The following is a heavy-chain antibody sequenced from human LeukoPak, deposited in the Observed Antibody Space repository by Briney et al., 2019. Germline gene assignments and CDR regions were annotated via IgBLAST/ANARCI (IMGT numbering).Heavy chain of an antibody. D-gene: IGHD2-21*02. Sequence: SETLSLTCTVSGGSISSYYWSWIRQPPGKGLEWIGYIYYSGSTNYNPSLKSRVTISVDTSKNQLSLKLSSVTAADTAVYYCARSPILAYCGGDCYGGFDYWGQGTLVTVSS. CDR1: GGSISSYY. CDR2: IYYSGST. CDR3: ARSPILAYCGGDCYGGFDY. V-gene: IGHV4-59*12. J-gene: IGHJ4*02.